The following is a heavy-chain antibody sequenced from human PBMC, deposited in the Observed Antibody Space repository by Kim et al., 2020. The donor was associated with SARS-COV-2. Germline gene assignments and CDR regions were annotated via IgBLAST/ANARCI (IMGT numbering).Heavy chain of an antibody. J-gene: IGHJ6*02. Sequence: PSLKSRVTISVDTSKNQFSLKLGSVTAADTAVYYCARDLSLRSAEYGMDVWGQGTTVTVSS. V-gene: IGHV4-31*02. CDR3: ARDLSLRSAEYGMDV.